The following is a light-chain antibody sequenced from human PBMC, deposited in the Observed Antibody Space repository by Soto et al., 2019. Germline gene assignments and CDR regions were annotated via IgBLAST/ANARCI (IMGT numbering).Light chain of an antibody. Sequence: QSALTQPPSASGSPGQSVTITCSGTENDIGFANYVSWYQQHPGEAPKLLIFNNNRRPSGVLDRFSGSKSGTSASLAISGLQSEDEAHYYCAAWDDRLKGVVFGGGTKLTVL. V-gene: IGLV1-44*01. CDR1: ENDIGFANY. CDR2: NNN. CDR3: AAWDDRLKGVV. J-gene: IGLJ2*01.